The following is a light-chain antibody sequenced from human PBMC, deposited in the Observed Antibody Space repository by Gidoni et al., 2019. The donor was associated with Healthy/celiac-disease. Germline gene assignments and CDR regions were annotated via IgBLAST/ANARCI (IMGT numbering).Light chain of an antibody. V-gene: IGLV2-14*01. CDR2: EVS. CDR1: SSDVGGYNY. Sequence: QSALTQPASVSGSPGQSITLSCTGTSSDVGGYNYVSWYQQHPGKAPKLMIYEVSNRPSGVSNRFSGSKSGNTASLTISGLQAEDEADYYFSSYTSSSFWVFGGGTKLTVL. J-gene: IGLJ3*02. CDR3: SSYTSSSFWV.